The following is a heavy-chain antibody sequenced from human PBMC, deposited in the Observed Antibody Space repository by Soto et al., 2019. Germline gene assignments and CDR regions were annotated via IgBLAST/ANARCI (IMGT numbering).Heavy chain of an antibody. V-gene: IGHV1-69*02. Sequence: QVQLVQSGAEVKKPGSSVKVSCKASGGTFSSYTISWVRQAPGQGLEWMGRIIPILGIANYAQKFQGRVTITADKSTSTAYMELSSLRSEDTAVYYCARSPYGDNDYYYYYGMDVWGQGTTVTVSS. CDR1: GGTFSSYT. CDR2: IIPILGIA. CDR3: ARSPYGDNDYYYYYGMDV. D-gene: IGHD4-17*01. J-gene: IGHJ6*02.